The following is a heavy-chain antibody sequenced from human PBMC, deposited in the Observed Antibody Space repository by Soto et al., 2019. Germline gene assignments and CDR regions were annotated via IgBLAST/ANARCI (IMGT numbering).Heavy chain of an antibody. CDR2: ISSDGTKA. J-gene: IGHJ4*02. CDR3: AGASSRVSSVVAAH. D-gene: IGHD2-15*01. V-gene: IGHV3-30*03. Sequence: PGGSLRLSCAASGFTFRNYAMHWVRQAPGKGLQWVAVISSDGTKASYVDSVQGRFTISRDNSESTLSLQMNSLRSDDTAVYYCAGASSRVSSVVAAHWGQGTLVTVSS. CDR1: GFTFRNYA.